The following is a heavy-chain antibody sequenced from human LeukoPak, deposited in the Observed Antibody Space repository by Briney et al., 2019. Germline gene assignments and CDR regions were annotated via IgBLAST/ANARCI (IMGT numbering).Heavy chain of an antibody. CDR1: GDSVSDYP. D-gene: IGHD4-11*01. J-gene: IGHJ4*02. CDR2: IYSNGNT. CDR3: ASYSNYYFEY. V-gene: IGHV4-4*07. Sequence: SDTLSLTCTVSGDSVSDYPWSWIRQPAGKGLEWIGRIYSNGNTNYNPSLKSRVTVSVDTSKNQLSPTLTSVTAADTAVYYCASYSNYYFEYWGQGTLVTVSS.